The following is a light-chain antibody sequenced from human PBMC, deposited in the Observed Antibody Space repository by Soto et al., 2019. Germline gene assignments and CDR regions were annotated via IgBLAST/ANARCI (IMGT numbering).Light chain of an antibody. J-gene: IGKJ2*01. CDR2: GAS. V-gene: IGKV1-39*01. CDR1: QSINIY. CDR3: QQSYRSPYT. Sequence: GDSVTVTCRASQSINIYLNWYQQKPGKAPTLLIYGASSLQSGVPSRFTGGGSRTDFTLTISSLQPEDFATYYSQQSYRSPYTFGQGTKLEIK.